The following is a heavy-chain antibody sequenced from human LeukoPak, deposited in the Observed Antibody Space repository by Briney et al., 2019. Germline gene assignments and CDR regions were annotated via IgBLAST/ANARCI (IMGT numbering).Heavy chain of an antibody. D-gene: IGHD1-26*01. CDR3: ARGSGSHGRDWFDP. V-gene: IGHV4-4*02. CDR1: GGSISSSNW. Sequence: SETLSLTCAVSGGSISSSNWWSWVRQPPGKGLEWIGEIYHSGSTYYNPSLKSRVTISVDTSKNQFSLKLSSVTAADTAVYYCARGSGSHGRDWFDPWGQGTLVTVSS. CDR2: IYHSGST. J-gene: IGHJ5*02.